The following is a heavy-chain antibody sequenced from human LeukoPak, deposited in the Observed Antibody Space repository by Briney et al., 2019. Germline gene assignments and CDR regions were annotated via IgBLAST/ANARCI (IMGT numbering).Heavy chain of an antibody. D-gene: IGHD6-13*01. CDR2: ISSSSSYI. CDR1: GFTFSSYS. Sequence: GGSLRLSCAASGFTFSSYSMNWVRQAPGKGLEWVSSISSSSSYIYYADSVKGRFTISRDNAKNSLYLQMNSLRAEDTAVYYCARRPVAAAVLDYWGQGNPGTVSS. CDR3: ARRPVAAAVLDY. V-gene: IGHV3-21*01. J-gene: IGHJ4*03.